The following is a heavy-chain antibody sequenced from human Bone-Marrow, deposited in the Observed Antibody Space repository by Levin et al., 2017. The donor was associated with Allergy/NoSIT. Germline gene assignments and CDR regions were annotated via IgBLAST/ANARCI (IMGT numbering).Heavy chain of an antibody. J-gene: IGHJ6*03. CDR2: ISFDGSNR. D-gene: IGHD3-9*01. CDR3: AKVGRRYSDWLPNVYYYYMDV. CDR1: GFTFRSFG. V-gene: IGHV3-30*18. Sequence: PGGSLRLSCAASGFTFRSFGMHWVRQAPGKGLEWVAVISFDGSNRNYADSVKGRFTISRDNSKNTLYLHMNSLRAEDTAVYYCAKVGRRYSDWLPNVYYYYMDVWGKGTTVTVSS.